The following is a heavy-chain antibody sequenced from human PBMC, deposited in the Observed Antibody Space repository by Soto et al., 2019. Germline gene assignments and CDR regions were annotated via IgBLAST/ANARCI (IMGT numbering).Heavy chain of an antibody. J-gene: IGHJ5*02. Sequence: GGSLRLSCAASGFTFRSFSMNWVRQARGKGLEWVSTISSNSAYIYYTDALRGRFTISRDNAKNSLHLQMNSLRAEDTAVYYCTRDASRDSSARGWFDPWGPGTLVTVSS. CDR1: GFTFRSFS. CDR3: TRDASRDSSARGWFDP. CDR2: ISSNSAYI. V-gene: IGHV3-21*01. D-gene: IGHD6-13*01.